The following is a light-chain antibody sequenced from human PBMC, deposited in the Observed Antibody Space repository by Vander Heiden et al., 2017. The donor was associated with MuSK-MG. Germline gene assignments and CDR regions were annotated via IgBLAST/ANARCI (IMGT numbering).Light chain of an antibody. Sequence: DIVMTQSPDSLAVSLGERATINCKSSQNILYSSNDKNYLAWYQQKPGQPPKLLIYWASTRESGVPDRFSGSGSGTDFTLTISSLQAEDVAVYYCQQDDRTPRTFGHGTKVEIK. CDR3: QQDDRTPRT. J-gene: IGKJ1*01. CDR1: QNILYSSNDKNY. CDR2: WAS. V-gene: IGKV4-1*01.